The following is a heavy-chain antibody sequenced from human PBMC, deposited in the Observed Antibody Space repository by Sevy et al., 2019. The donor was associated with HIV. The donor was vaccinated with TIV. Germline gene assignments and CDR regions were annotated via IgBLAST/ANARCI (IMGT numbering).Heavy chain of an antibody. CDR2: IDSSGSTK. Sequence: GGSLRLSCAASGFTFSDYYMSWIRQAPGRGLEWVSYIDSSGSTKYYADSVKGRFTISRDNAKNSLYLQMNSLRAEDTALYYCAREGSLRYFDLWGRGTLVTVSS. CDR3: AREGSLRYFDL. J-gene: IGHJ2*01. V-gene: IGHV3-11*01. D-gene: IGHD3-10*01. CDR1: GFTFSDYY.